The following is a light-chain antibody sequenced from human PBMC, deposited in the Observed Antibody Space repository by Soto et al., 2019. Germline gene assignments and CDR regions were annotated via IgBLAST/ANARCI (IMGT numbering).Light chain of an antibody. CDR2: AAS. CDR1: EGISSY. J-gene: IGKJ1*01. CDR3: QQGYTTLWT. V-gene: IGKV1-9*01. Sequence: DIQLTQSPSFLSASVGDTVIITCRASEGISSYLAWYQQKPGKAPKLLIYAASTLQSGVPSRFSGSGSGTEFTLTVSSLQPEDFATYYCQQGYTTLWTFGQGTKVDIK.